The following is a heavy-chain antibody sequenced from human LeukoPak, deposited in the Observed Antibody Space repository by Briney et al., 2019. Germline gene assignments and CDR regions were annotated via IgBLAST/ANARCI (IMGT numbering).Heavy chain of an antibody. CDR2: IYSGGTT. J-gene: IGHJ4*02. D-gene: IGHD4-17*01. CDR3: ARAAGYGDPFDY. CDR1: GFTVSSNY. V-gene: IGHV3-53*01. Sequence: GGSLRLSCAASGFTVSSNYMSWVRQAPGKGLEWVSLIYSGGTTYYADSVKGRFTISRDNSKDTLYLQMNSLRAEDTAVYYCARAAGYGDPFDYWGQGTLVTVSS.